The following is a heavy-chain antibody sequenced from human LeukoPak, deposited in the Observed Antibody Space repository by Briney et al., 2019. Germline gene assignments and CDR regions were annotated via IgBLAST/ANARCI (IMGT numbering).Heavy chain of an antibody. D-gene: IGHD3-22*01. Sequence: SETLSLTCTVSGGSISSYYWSWIRQPPGKGLEWIGYIYTSGSTNYNPSLKSRVTISVDTSKNQSSLKLSSVTAADTAVYYCARRLGSDYYDGSGSYYYYYYMDVWGKGTTVTVSS. CDR2: IYTSGST. CDR3: ARRLGSDYYDGSGSYYYYYYMDV. CDR1: GGSISSYY. J-gene: IGHJ6*03. V-gene: IGHV4-4*09.